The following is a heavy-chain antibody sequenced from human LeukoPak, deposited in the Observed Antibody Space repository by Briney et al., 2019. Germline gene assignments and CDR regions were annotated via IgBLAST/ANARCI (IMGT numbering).Heavy chain of an antibody. CDR2: LNPSGGSS. V-gene: IGHV1-46*01. J-gene: IGHJ3*02. CDR3: ARDSQYYYDSSGYDVPPKDDAFDI. CDR1: GYTVTSYY. D-gene: IGHD3-22*01. Sequence: GASVKVSCKASGYTVTSYYMHWVRQAPGQGLEWMGILNPSGGSSSYAQKFHGRATLTRATSTSTVYMELSSLRSEDTAVYYCARDSQYYYDSSGYDVPPKDDAFDIWGQGTMVTVSS.